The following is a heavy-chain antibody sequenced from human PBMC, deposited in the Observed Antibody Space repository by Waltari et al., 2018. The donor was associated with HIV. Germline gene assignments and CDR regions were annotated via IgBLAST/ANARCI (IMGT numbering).Heavy chain of an antibody. CDR1: GGSISSSY. CDR3: ARSVTTWEGGGWYFDL. V-gene: IGHV4-59*01. J-gene: IGHJ2*01. D-gene: IGHD4-17*01. CDR2: IYYSGTT. Sequence: QVQLQESGPGLVKPSETLSLTCTVSGGSISSSYWTWIRQPPGKGLEWIGYIYYSGTTTYNPSLKSRVTISVDTSKNQFSLNLNSVTAADTALYYCARSVTTWEGGGWYFDLWGRGTLVTVSS.